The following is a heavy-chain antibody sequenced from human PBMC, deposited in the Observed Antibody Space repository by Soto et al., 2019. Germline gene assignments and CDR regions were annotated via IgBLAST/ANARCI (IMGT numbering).Heavy chain of an antibody. CDR2: ISYDGSNK. V-gene: IGHV3-30-3*01. Sequence: QVQLVESGGGVVQPGRSLRLSCAASGFTFSSYAMHWVRQAPGKGLEWVAVISYDGSNKYYADSVKGRFTISRDNSKNTLYLQMNSLRGEDTAVYYCARDGPLGSNYYYDSSGYSEDAFDIWGQGTMVTVSS. CDR3: ARDGPLGSNYYYDSSGYSEDAFDI. D-gene: IGHD3-22*01. CDR1: GFTFSSYA. J-gene: IGHJ3*02.